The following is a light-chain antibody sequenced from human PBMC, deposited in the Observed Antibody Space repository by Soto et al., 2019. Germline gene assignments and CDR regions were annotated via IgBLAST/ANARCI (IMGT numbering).Light chain of an antibody. J-gene: IGLJ2*01. Sequence: QSVLTQPPSASATPGQEVTMSCSGGGSNIGNYPVNWYQQLPGTAPKLLIYKDNERPSGVPDRFSGSKSGTSASLVISALLSEDEADYFCAKWDARLDGPIFGGGTKLTVL. CDR3: AKWDARLDGPI. V-gene: IGLV1-44*01. CDR1: GSNIGNYP. CDR2: KDN.